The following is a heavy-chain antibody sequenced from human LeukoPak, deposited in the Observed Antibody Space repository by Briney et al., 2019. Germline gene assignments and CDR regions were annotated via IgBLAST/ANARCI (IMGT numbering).Heavy chain of an antibody. Sequence: GGSLRLSCAASEFTFSNYWMHWVRQAPGKGLVWFSWITGDGSSKRYADSVKGRFTISRDNAKNTLYLQVNSLRAEDTAVYYCARSNWPYYFDYWGQGALVTVSS. J-gene: IGHJ4*02. V-gene: IGHV3-74*01. D-gene: IGHD1-1*01. CDR1: EFTFSNYW. CDR3: ARSNWPYYFDY. CDR2: ITGDGSSK.